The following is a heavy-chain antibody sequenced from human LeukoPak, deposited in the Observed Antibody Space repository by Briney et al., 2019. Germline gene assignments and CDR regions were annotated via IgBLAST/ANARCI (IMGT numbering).Heavy chain of an antibody. Sequence: PGGSLRLSCAASGFTFSSYAMSWVRQAPGKGLEWVSAISGSGGSTYYADSVKGRFTISRDNSKNTLYLQMNCLRAEDTAVYYCAKAADVSLWFGETGGYYFDYWGQGTLVTVSS. V-gene: IGHV3-23*01. CDR2: ISGSGGST. CDR1: GFTFSSYA. CDR3: AKAADVSLWFGETGGYYFDY. J-gene: IGHJ4*02. D-gene: IGHD3-10*01.